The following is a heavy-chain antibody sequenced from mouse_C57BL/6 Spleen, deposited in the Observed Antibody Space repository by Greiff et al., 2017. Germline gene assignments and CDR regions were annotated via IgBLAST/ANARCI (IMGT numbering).Heavy chain of an antibody. J-gene: IGHJ2*01. CDR2: INPGSRGT. Sequence: QVQLKQSGAELVRPGTSVKVSCKASGYAFTNYLIEWVKQRPGQGLEWIGVINPGSRGTNYNEKFKGKATLTADKSSSTAYMQLSSLTSEDSAVYFCARSDGSSYLYYFDYWGQGTTLTVSS. CDR3: ARSDGSSYLYYFDY. V-gene: IGHV1-54*01. CDR1: GYAFTNYL. D-gene: IGHD1-1*01.